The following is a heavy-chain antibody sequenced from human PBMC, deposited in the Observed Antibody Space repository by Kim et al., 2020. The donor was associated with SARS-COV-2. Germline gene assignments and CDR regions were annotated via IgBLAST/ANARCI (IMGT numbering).Heavy chain of an antibody. V-gene: IGHV3-21*01. Sequence: GGSLRLSCAASGFTFSSYSMNWVRQAPGKGLEWVSSISSSSSYIYYADSVKGRFTISRDNAKNSLYLQMNSLRAEDTAVYYCAREEVFGFNWFDPWGQGTLVTVSS. CDR2: ISSSSSYI. J-gene: IGHJ5*02. D-gene: IGHD3-10*01. CDR1: GFTFSSYS. CDR3: AREEVFGFNWFDP.